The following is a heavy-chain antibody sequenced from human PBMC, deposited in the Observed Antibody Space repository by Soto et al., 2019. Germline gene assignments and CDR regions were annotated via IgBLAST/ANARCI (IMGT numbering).Heavy chain of an antibody. D-gene: IGHD3-3*01. CDR1: GYTFTSYY. V-gene: IGHV1-46*01. J-gene: IGHJ3*02. CDR2: INPSGGST. CDR3: ARALLRFLEWLPDAFDI. Sequence: QVQLVQSGAEVKKPGASVKVSCKASGYTFTSYYMHWVRQAPGQGLEWMGIINPSGGSTSYAQKFQGRVTMTRGTSTSTVYMELSSLRSEDTAVYYCARALLRFLEWLPDAFDIWGQGTMVTVSS.